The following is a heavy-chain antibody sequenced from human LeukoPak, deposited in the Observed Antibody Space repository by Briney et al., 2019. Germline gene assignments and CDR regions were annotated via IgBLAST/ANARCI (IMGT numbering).Heavy chain of an antibody. CDR1: GITFNIYW. CDR2: INPDGTET. Sequence: GGSLRLSCEASGITFNIYWMHWVRQAPGKGLVWVSRINPDGTETDYADSVKGRFTISRDNAKTTLYLQLNSLRAEDAAVYFCVNHDYGDSYVGGGQGTLVTVSS. V-gene: IGHV3-74*01. CDR3: VNHDYGDSYVG. J-gene: IGHJ4*02. D-gene: IGHD4-17*01.